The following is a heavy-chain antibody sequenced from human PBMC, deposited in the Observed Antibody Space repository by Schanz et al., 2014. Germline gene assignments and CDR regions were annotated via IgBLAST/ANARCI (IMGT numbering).Heavy chain of an antibody. CDR3: AKVRYSSGWRGDYFDE. Sequence: EVHLLDSGGGLVQPGGSLRLSCATSGFSFSSYAINWVRQAPGKGLEWVSSISSRSSHIYYADSVKGRFTVSRDNAKNSVYLQMNGLRAEDTAVYYCAKVRYSSGWRGDYFDEWGQGTLVTVAS. CDR2: ISSRSSHI. D-gene: IGHD6-25*01. J-gene: IGHJ4*02. V-gene: IGHV3-21*04. CDR1: GFSFSSYA.